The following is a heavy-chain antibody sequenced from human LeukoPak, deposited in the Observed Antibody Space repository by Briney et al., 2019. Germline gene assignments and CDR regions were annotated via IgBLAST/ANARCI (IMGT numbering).Heavy chain of an antibody. Sequence: HPGGSLRLSCAASGFTFSSYGMHWVRQAPGKGLEWVAVIWYDGSNKYYADSVKGRFTISRDSSKNTLYLQMNSLRAEDTAVYYCARQYDILTGYYRTSYFDYWGQGTLVTVSS. J-gene: IGHJ4*02. CDR2: IWYDGSNK. CDR1: GFTFSSYG. V-gene: IGHV3-33*01. D-gene: IGHD3-9*01. CDR3: ARQYDILTGYYRTSYFDY.